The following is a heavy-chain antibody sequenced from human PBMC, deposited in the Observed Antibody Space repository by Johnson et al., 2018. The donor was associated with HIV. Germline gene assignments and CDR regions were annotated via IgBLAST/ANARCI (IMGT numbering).Heavy chain of an antibody. CDR3: AGGGAAAGTWDAFDM. CDR1: GFTFSTHW. CDR2: IKQDGSQK. Sequence: VQLVESGGGLVQPGRSLRLSCAASGFTFSTHWMTWVRQAPGKGLEWVANIKQDGSQKYYAGSVKGRFTISRDNAKNSLYLQMNSLRAEDTAVYYCAGGGAAAGTWDAFDMWGRGTLVTVSS. J-gene: IGHJ3*02. D-gene: IGHD6-13*01. V-gene: IGHV3-7*01.